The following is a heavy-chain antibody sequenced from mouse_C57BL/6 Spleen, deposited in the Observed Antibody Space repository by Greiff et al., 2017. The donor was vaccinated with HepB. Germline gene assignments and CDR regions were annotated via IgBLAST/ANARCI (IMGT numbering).Heavy chain of an antibody. V-gene: IGHV1-61*01. D-gene: IGHD3-1*01. Sequence: QVQLQQPGAELVRPGSSVKLSSKASGYTFTSYWMDWVKQRPGQGLEWIGNIYPSDSETHYNQKFKDKATLTVDKSSSTAYMQLSSLTSEDSAVYYGARQGGYGNFDYWGQGTTLTVSS. J-gene: IGHJ2*01. CDR3: ARQGGYGNFDY. CDR1: GYTFTSYW. CDR2: IYPSDSET.